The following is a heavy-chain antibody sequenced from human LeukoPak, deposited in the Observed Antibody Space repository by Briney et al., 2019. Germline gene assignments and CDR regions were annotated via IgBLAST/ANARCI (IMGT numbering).Heavy chain of an antibody. CDR1: GFTFSDYY. Sequence: GGSLGLSCAASGFTFSDYYMSWIRQAPGKGLEWVSYISSSGSTIYYADSVKGRFTISRDNAKNSLYLQMNSLRAEDTAVYYCASEMATSYNYYGMDVWGQGTTVTASS. V-gene: IGHV3-11*01. J-gene: IGHJ6*02. D-gene: IGHD5-24*01. CDR3: ASEMATSYNYYGMDV. CDR2: ISSSGSTI.